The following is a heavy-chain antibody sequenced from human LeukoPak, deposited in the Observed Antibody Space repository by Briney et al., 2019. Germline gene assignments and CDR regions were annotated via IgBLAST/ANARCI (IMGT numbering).Heavy chain of an antibody. CDR2: ISSSSSYI. V-gene: IGHV3-21*01. Sequence: KTGGSLRLSCAASGFTFSSYSMNWVRQAPGKGLEWVSSISSSSSYIYYADSVKGRFTISRDNAKNSLYLQMNSLRAEDTAVYYCASPQQQLGDWGQGTLVTVSS. CDR1: GFTFSSYS. CDR3: ASPQQQLGD. D-gene: IGHD6-13*01. J-gene: IGHJ4*02.